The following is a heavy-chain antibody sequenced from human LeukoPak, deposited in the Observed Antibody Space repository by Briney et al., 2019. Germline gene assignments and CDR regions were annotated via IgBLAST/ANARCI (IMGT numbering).Heavy chain of an antibody. CDR3: AKRASGSGTSLYYFHS. Sequence: PGGSLRLSCAASGFTFSSYSMNWVREARGKGLEWVSYISSSSSTIYYADSVRGRFTISRDNSKNTLYLQMNSLRAEDTAVYYCAKRASGSGTSLYYFHSWGQGTLATVSS. V-gene: IGHV3-48*01. CDR2: ISSSSSTI. D-gene: IGHD3-10*01. J-gene: IGHJ4*02. CDR1: GFTFSSYS.